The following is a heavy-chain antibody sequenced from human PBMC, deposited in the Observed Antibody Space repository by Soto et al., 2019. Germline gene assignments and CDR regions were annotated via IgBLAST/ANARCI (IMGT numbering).Heavy chain of an antibody. CDR1: GGSFSGYY. J-gene: IGHJ2*01. Sequence: QVHLQQWGAGLLKPSETLSLTCAVYGGSFSGYYWSWIRQPPGKGLEWIGEINNSGSTNYNPSLNSRVPISVATAKNQFSLKRSSVTAADTAVYYWARPDIVVVVAASNWYFDLWGRGTLVTVSS. D-gene: IGHD2-15*01. V-gene: IGHV4-34*01. CDR3: ARPDIVVVVAASNWYFDL. CDR2: INNSGST.